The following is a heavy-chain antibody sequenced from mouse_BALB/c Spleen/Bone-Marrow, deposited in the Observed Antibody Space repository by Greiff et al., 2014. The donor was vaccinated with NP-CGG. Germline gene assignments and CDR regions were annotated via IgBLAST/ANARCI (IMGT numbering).Heavy chain of an antibody. D-gene: IGHD2-4*01. Sequence: EVQLQQSRAELVKPGASVKLSCTASGFNIKDTYMHWVKQRPEKGLEWIGRIDPANGNTKYDPKFQGKATITADTSSNTAYLQLSSLTSEDTAVYYCALYDDYDVGYWGQGTTLTVSS. V-gene: IGHV14-3*02. CDR2: IDPANGNT. CDR3: ALYDDYDVGY. J-gene: IGHJ2*01. CDR1: GFNIKDTY.